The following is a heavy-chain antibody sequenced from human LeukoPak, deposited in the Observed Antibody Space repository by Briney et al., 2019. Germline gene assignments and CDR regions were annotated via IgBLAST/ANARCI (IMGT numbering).Heavy chain of an antibody. CDR1: GGTFSSYT. V-gene: IGHV1-69*06. Sequence: SVKVSCKASGGTFSSYTISWVRQAPGQGLEWMGGIIPIFGTTNYAQKFQGRVSITADKSTSTTYMQLSSLRSEDTAVYYCARSRFPYYRLSRTDYYYMDVWAKGTTVTVSS. D-gene: IGHD3-10*01. CDR2: IIPIFGTT. CDR3: ARSRFPYYRLSRTDYYYMDV. J-gene: IGHJ6*03.